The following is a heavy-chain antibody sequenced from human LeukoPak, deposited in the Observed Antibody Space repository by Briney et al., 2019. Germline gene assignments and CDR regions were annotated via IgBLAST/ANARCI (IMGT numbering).Heavy chain of an antibody. CDR1: GFTFTSYA. CDR2: ISGTGGST. CDR3: AKGLYTGLYYYYMDA. V-gene: IGHV3-23*01. D-gene: IGHD1-14*01. Sequence: GGSLRLSCAASGFTFTSYAMSWVRQAPGKGLEWVSAISGTGGSTYYVDSVKGRFTISRDNSKNTLYLQMNSLGAEDTAVYYCAKGLYTGLYYYYMDAWGKGTTVTVSS. J-gene: IGHJ6*03.